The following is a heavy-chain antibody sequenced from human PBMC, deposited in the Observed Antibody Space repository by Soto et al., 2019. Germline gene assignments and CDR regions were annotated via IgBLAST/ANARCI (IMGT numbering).Heavy chain of an antibody. D-gene: IGHD5-18*01. CDR1: GGIFDSYT. CDR3: ARDTTSSTSDTSQDL. Sequence: QVQLVQSGPELKKPGSSVKVSCQASGGIFDSYTVSWVRQVPAQGLEWMGRLYPMPGAANYAHNFQGRITMTADLSTSRVYREVRGLRSDATASYYCARDTTSSTSDTSQDLWCQGTLVTVSS. J-gene: IGHJ4*02. CDR2: LYPMPGAA. V-gene: IGHV1-69*08.